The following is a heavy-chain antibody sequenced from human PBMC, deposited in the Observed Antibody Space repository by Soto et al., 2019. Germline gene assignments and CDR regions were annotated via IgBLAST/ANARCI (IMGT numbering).Heavy chain of an antibody. CDR2: ISGSGGST. CDR3: AKARGRSRGWYGYYYYGMDV. CDR1: GFTFSIYA. J-gene: IGHJ6*02. D-gene: IGHD6-19*01. V-gene: IGHV3-23*01. Sequence: GGSLRLSCAASGFTFSIYAMSWVRQAPGKGLEWVSAISGSGGSTYYADSVKGRFTISRDNSKNTLYLQMNSLRAEDTAVYYCAKARGRSRGWYGYYYYGMDVWGQGTTVTVSS.